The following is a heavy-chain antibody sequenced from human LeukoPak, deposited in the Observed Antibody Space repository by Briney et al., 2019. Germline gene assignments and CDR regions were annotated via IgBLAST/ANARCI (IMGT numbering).Heavy chain of an antibody. CDR2: INNSGGKK. CDR1: GFTFNNYA. V-gene: IGHV3-23*01. D-gene: IGHD4-17*01. CDR3: AKERIGLDYGDYAAGPLDY. J-gene: IGHJ4*02. Sequence: PGGSLRLSCAASGFTFNNYAMPWVRQAPGKGLEWASVINNSGGKKYLADSVEGRFTISRDNSRNTLYLQMNSLRADDTAVYYCAKERIGLDYGDYAAGPLDYWGQGTLVTVSS.